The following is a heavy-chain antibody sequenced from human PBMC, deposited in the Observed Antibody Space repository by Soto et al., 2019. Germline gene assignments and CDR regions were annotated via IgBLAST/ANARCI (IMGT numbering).Heavy chain of an antibody. CDR1: GYTFTSYG. V-gene: IGHV1-18*04. D-gene: IGHD3-22*01. CDR2: ISAYNGNT. J-gene: IGHJ4*02. Sequence: ASGKVSCKASGYTFTSYGISWVRQAPGQGLEWMGWISAYNGNTNYAQKLQGRVTMTTDTSTSTAYMELRSLRSDDTAVYYCASSQPQRYYYDSSGYLYWGQGTLVTVSS. CDR3: ASSQPQRYYYDSSGYLY.